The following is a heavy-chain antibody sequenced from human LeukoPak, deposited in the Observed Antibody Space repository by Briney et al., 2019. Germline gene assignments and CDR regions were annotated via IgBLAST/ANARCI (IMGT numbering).Heavy chain of an antibody. CDR3: ARTPIFYFYGMDV. CDR2: IYSGGNT. J-gene: IGHJ6*02. CDR1: GFSVSSNY. D-gene: IGHD2-15*01. V-gene: IGHV3-66*01. Sequence: PGGSLRLSCAASGFSVSSNYMNWVRQAPGKGLEWVSVIYSGGNTYYADSVKGRFTISRDNSKNTLYLQMNSLRAEDTAVYYCARTPIFYFYGMDVWGRGTTVTVSS.